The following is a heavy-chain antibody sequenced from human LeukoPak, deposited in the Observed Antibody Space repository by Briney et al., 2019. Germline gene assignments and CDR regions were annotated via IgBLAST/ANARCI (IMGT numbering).Heavy chain of an antibody. CDR3: AKDRANWAIDD. Sequence: GGSLRLSCAASGFTFSSYAMSWVRQAAGKGLEWISYIGGDGIASYADSVKGRFTASKDDARKSMYLQMNSLRVEDTAVYYCAKDRANWAIDDWGQGTQVTVSS. CDR1: GFTFSSYA. V-gene: IGHV3-48*04. CDR2: IGGDGIA. D-gene: IGHD3-16*01. J-gene: IGHJ4*02.